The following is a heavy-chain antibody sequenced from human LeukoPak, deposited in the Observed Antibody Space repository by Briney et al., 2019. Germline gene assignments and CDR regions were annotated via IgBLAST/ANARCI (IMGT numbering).Heavy chain of an antibody. J-gene: IGHJ6*03. V-gene: IGHV4-39*07. Sequence: ASETLSLTCTVSGGSISNSRYPWGWIRRPPGKGLEWIGSIFYNGDTFYNPSLKSRVIISVDTSKNQFSLKLSSVTAADTAVFYCAREPPATAGNYYFYYYMDVWGKGTTVTVSS. D-gene: IGHD6-13*01. CDR3: AREPPATAGNYYFYYYMDV. CDR1: GGSISNSRYP. CDR2: IFYNGDT.